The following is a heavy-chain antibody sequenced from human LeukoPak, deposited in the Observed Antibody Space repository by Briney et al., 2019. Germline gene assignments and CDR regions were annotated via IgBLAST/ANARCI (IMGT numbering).Heavy chain of an antibody. Sequence: PGGSLRLSCAASGFTFSSYWMHWVRQAPGKGLVWVSRINSDGSSTSYADSVKGRFTISRDNAKNTLYLQMNSLRAEDTAVYYCARVSNYGSGAVDYWGQGTLVTVSS. CDR1: GFTFSSYW. J-gene: IGHJ4*02. CDR3: ARVSNYGSGAVDY. V-gene: IGHV3-74*01. D-gene: IGHD3-10*01. CDR2: INSDGSST.